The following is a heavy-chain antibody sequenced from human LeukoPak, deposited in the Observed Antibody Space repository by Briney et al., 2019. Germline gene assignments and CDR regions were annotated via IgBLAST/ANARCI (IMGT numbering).Heavy chain of an antibody. J-gene: IGHJ4*02. V-gene: IGHV3-64D*06. D-gene: IGHD6-19*01. Sequence: GGSLTLSCSASGFTFSSYAMRWVRQPPGKGLEYVSAISSNGGSTYYADSVKGRFTISRDNSKNTLYLQMSSLRAEDTAVYYCVKTPARYSSGLYYDYWGQGTLVTVSS. CDR3: VKTPARYSSGLYYDY. CDR2: ISSNGGST. CDR1: GFTFSSYA.